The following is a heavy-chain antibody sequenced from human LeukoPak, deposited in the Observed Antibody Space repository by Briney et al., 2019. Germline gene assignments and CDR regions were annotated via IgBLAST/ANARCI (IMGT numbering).Heavy chain of an antibody. V-gene: IGHV3-23*01. CDR3: ARDVRVVVVPAALYYYYYYMDV. CDR2: ISGSGDST. J-gene: IGHJ6*03. CDR1: GFTFSSYA. Sequence: PGGSLRLSCVASGFTFSSYAMSWVRQAPGKGLEWVSAISGSGDSTYYADSVKGRFTISRDNSKNTLYLQMNSLRAEDTAVYYCARDVRVVVVPAALYYYYYYMDVWGKGTTVTVSS. D-gene: IGHD2-2*01.